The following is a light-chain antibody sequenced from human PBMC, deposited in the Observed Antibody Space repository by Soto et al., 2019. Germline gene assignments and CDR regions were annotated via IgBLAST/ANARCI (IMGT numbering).Light chain of an antibody. Sequence: IQLTQSPSSLSASVGDRVTLSCRASQGNNSFVAWYQQKSGKAPKLLIYAASTLQSGVPSRFSGSGSGTDFTITISSLQPEDFVTYYCQQLNDRRFSFGQGTKLDIK. CDR2: AAS. J-gene: IGKJ2*01. V-gene: IGKV1-9*01. CDR3: QQLNDRRFS. CDR1: QGNNSF.